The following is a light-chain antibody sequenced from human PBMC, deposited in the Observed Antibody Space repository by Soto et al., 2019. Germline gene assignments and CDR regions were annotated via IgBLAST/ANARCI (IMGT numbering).Light chain of an antibody. J-gene: IGLJ2*01. V-gene: IGLV2-23*01. Sequence: QSALTQPASVSGSPGQSITISCTGTSSDVGSYNLVSWYQQQPGKAPKLMIYEGSKRPSGVSNRFSGSKSGNTASLTISGLQAEDEADYYCCSYAGSVVFGGGTKLT. CDR1: SSDVGSYNL. CDR3: CSYAGSVV. CDR2: EGS.